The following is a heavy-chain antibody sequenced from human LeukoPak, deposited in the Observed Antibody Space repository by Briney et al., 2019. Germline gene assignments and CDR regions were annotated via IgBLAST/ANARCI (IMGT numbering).Heavy chain of an antibody. J-gene: IGHJ3*02. D-gene: IGHD1-14*01. CDR2: ISGSGGST. CDR1: GFTFSSYA. V-gene: IGHV3-23*01. Sequence: GGSLRLSCAASGFTFSSYAMNWVRQAPGKGLEWVSAISGSGGSTYYADSVKGRFTISRDNSKNTLYLQMNSLRAEDTAVYYCAKGGPLPLANRRRAFDIWGQGTMVTVSS. CDR3: AKGGPLPLANRRRAFDI.